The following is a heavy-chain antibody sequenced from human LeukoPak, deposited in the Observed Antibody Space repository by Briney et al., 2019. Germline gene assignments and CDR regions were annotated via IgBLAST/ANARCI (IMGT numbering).Heavy chain of an antibody. D-gene: IGHD2-2*01. Sequence: PGGSLRLSCAASGFTFSSYGMHWVRQAPGKGLEWVAFIRYDGSNKYYGDSVKGRFTISRDNSKNTLYLQMNSLRAEDTAVYYCAKDRGKVPAAIFEYWGQGTLVTVSS. V-gene: IGHV3-30*02. CDR3: AKDRGKVPAAIFEY. J-gene: IGHJ4*02. CDR2: IRYDGSNK. CDR1: GFTFSSYG.